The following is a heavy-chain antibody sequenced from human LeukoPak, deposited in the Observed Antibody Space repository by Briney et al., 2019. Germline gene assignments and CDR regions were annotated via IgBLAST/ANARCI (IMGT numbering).Heavy chain of an antibody. V-gene: IGHV3-23*01. Sequence: GGSLRLSCAASGFTFSSYAMSWVRQAPGKGLEWVSAISGSGGSTYYADSVKGRFTISRDNAKNSLYVQMNSLRAEDTAVYYCAGERGGLGAAIGAFDYWGQGTLVTVSP. CDR2: ISGSGGST. CDR3: AGERGGLGAAIGAFDY. D-gene: IGHD2-2*02. CDR1: GFTFSSYA. J-gene: IGHJ4*02.